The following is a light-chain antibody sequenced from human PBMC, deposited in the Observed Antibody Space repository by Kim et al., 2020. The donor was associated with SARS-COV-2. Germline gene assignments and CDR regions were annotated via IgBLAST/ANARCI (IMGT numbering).Light chain of an antibody. CDR1: NIEKKN. CDR2: RDS. J-gene: IGLJ2*01. Sequence: ELTQPLSVSVALGQTARITCGGNNIEKKNVHWYQQRPGQAPILVMYRDSKRPSGIPERLSGSNSGNTATLTISRVQAGDEADYYCQVWDSVSVVFGGGTQLTVL. CDR3: QVWDSVSVV. V-gene: IGLV3-9*01.